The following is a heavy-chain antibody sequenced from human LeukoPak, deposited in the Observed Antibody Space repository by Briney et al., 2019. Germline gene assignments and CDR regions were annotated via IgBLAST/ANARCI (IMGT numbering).Heavy chain of an antibody. J-gene: IGHJ4*02. D-gene: IGHD3-3*01. CDR2: IKQDGSEK. Sequence: GGSLRLSCAASGFTFSTYWMSWVRQAPGKGLEWVANIKQDGSEKYYVDSAKGRFTISRDNAKNSLYLQMDTLRPEDTAVYYCARGRQNKDFWSGGDYWGQGTLVTVSS. CDR3: ARGRQNKDFWSGGDY. CDR1: GFTFSTYW. V-gene: IGHV3-7*01.